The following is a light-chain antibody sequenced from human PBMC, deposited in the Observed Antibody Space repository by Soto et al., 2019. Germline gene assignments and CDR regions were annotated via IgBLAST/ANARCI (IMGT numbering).Light chain of an antibody. CDR1: QSISDS. J-gene: IGKJ1*01. CDR2: EAS. CDR3: QQYNGYWT. Sequence: DIQMTQSPSTLSASVGDRVTITCRASQSISDSLAWYQQKPGKAPKLLIYEASSLKSGVPSRFSGSRSGTEYTLTTSSLQPDDFATYYCQQYNGYWTFGQGTKVEI. V-gene: IGKV1-5*03.